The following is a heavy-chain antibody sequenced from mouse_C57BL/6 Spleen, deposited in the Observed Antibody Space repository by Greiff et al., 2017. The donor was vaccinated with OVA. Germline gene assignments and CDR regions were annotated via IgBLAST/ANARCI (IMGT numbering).Heavy chain of an antibody. CDR3: ALANWDY. D-gene: IGHD4-1*01. Sequence: EVQLQQSGPELVKPGDSVKISCKASGYTFTDYYMNWVKQSHGKSLEWIGDINPNNGGTSYNQKFKGKATLTVDKSSSTAYMELRSLTSEDSAVYYCALANWDYWGQGTTLTVSS. CDR1: GYTFTDYY. V-gene: IGHV1-26*01. CDR2: INPNNGGT. J-gene: IGHJ2*01.